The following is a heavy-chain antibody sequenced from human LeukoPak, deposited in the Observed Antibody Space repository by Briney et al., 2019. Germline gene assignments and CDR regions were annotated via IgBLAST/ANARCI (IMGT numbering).Heavy chain of an antibody. CDR3: ARSIIVVVAAGALDM. V-gene: IGHV4-59*08. J-gene: IGHJ3*02. Sequence: SETRSLTCTVSGDSISSYYWSWVRQPPGKGLEWIGYIYHSGNTNSNPSLKSRVTISVDTTKNQFSLKLSSVIAADTAVYYCARSIIVVVAAGALDMWGQGTMVTVSS. D-gene: IGHD2-21*02. CDR1: GDSISSYY. CDR2: IYHSGNT.